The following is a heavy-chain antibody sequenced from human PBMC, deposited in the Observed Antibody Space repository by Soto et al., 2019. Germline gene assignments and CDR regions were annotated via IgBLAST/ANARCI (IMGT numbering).Heavy chain of an antibody. V-gene: IGHV3-30*18. D-gene: IGHD3-16*01. CDR3: AKGQCLIRGEVGDAFDI. Sequence: VGSLRLSCASSVFTFSTYGMHCVRHAPGKWLEWVAVISYDGSNKYYADSVKGRFTISRDNSKNTLYLQMSSLRSEDTAVYHCAKGQCLIRGEVGDAFDIWGQATAFTVSS. CDR2: ISYDGSNK. CDR1: VFTFSTYG. J-gene: IGHJ6*02.